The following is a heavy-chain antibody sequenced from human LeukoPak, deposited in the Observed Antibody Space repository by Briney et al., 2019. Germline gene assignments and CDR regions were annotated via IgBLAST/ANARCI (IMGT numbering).Heavy chain of an antibody. J-gene: IGHJ4*02. CDR2: ISHSGST. V-gene: IGHV4-30-2*01. CDR3: ARGDCGGDCYSFAY. Sequence: KPSQTLSLTCAVSGGSISSSGYSWNWIRQPPRKGLEWIGYISHSGSTYYNPSLQSRVTISVDRSKNQFSLKLSSVTAADTAVYYCARGDCGGDCYSFAYWGQGTLVTVSS. D-gene: IGHD2-21*02. CDR1: GGSISSSGYS.